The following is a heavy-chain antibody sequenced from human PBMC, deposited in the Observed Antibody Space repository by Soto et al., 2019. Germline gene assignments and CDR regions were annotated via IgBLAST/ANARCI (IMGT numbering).Heavy chain of an antibody. J-gene: IGHJ4*02. D-gene: IGHD3-9*01. V-gene: IGHV3-23*01. CDR1: GFTFSSYA. CDR3: AKEKADILTGYFPPGSYFDY. CDR2: ISGSGGST. Sequence: PGGSLRLSCAASGFTFSSYAMSWVRQAPGKGLEWVSAISGSGGSTYYADSVKGRFTISRDNSKNTLYLQMNSLRAEDTAVYYCAKEKADILTGYFPPGSYFDYWGQGTLVTVSS.